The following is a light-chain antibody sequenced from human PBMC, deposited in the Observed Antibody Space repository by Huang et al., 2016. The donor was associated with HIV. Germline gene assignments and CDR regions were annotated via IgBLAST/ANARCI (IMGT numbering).Light chain of an antibody. V-gene: IGKV3-15*01. CDR2: DSS. J-gene: IGKJ1*01. CDR1: QAIKTS. Sequence: IVMTQSPVTLSVSPGERATLSCGASQAIKTSLAWYQQRLGQSPRLLIYDSSARATVVPAMCSGSGSGTNCTLTISSLQAEDFAVYYCQHYGNWPPWTFGPGTKVEMK. CDR3: QHYGNWPPWT.